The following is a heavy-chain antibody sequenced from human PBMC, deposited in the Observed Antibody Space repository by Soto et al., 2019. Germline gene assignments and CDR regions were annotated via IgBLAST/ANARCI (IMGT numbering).Heavy chain of an antibody. Sequence: QVQLQGSGPGLVKPSQTLSLTCTVSGGSISSGGYYWSWIRPHPGKGLEWIGYIYYSGSTYYNPSLKSRVTISVDTSKNQFSLKLSSVTAADTAVYYCARGPPYWGGDCYCNYYYGMDVWGQGTTGTVSS. V-gene: IGHV4-31*03. CDR2: IYYSGST. CDR1: GGSISSGGYY. J-gene: IGHJ6*02. D-gene: IGHD2-21*02. CDR3: ARGPPYWGGDCYCNYYYGMDV.